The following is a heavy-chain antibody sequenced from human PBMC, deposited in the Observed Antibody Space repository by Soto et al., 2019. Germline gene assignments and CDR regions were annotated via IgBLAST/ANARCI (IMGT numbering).Heavy chain of an antibody. J-gene: IGHJ4*02. CDR2: IYGDNDK. CDR3: AHCTLHDYGDYDPGTSHVFDS. CDR1: GFSLSNSGVG. V-gene: IGHV2-5*02. D-gene: IGHD4-17*01. Sequence: QITLKESGPSPVKPTQTLTVTCTFSGFSLSNSGVGVAWIRQPPGKALEWLALIYGDNDKRYSPSLKTRLTITKYTSKTHVVLTMTTMDPVYTATYYCAHCTLHDYGDYDPGTSHVFDSWGQGTLVTVSS.